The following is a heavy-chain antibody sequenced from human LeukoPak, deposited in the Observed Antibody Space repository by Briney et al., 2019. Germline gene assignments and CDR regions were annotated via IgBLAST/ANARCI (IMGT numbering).Heavy chain of an antibody. CDR3: ARVRWYYFDY. D-gene: IGHD2-15*01. V-gene: IGHV3-30-3*01. Sequence: PGRSLRLSCAASGFTFSSYAMHWVRQAPGKGLEWVAVISYDGSNKYYADSVKGRFTISRDNSKNTLYLQMNSLRAEDTAVYYCARVRWYYFDYWAREPWSPSPQ. CDR2: ISYDGSNK. J-gene: IGHJ4*02. CDR1: GFTFSSYA.